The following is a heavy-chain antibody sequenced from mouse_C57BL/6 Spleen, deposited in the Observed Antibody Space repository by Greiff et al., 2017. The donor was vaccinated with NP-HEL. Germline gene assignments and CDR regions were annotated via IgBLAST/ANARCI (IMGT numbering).Heavy chain of an antibody. CDR2: IYPGDGDT. V-gene: IGHV1-82*01. D-gene: IGHD2-14*01. Sequence: VKLMESGPELVKPGASVKISCKASGYAFSSSWMNWVKQRPGKGLEWIGRIYPGDGDTNYNGKFKGKATLTADKSSSTAYMQLSSLTSEDSAVYFCAREGGIGNYGYFDVWGTGTTVTVSS. CDR1: GYAFSSSW. CDR3: AREGGIGNYGYFDV. J-gene: IGHJ1*03.